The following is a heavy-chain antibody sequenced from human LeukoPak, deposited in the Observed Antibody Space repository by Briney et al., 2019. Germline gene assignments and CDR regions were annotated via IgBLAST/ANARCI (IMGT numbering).Heavy chain of an antibody. CDR1: AYTFTRYG. CDR3: AGVNLYYNYMDV. J-gene: IGHJ6*03. D-gene: IGHD1-14*01. V-gene: IGHV1-18*01. CDR2: IRVDNGDT. Sequence: GASVTVSCTASAYTFTRYGISWVRQAPGQGLEWMGWIRVDNGDTDNAQKFQGRVTITTDTSSTTIYMELRSLRSDDTAVYYCAGVNLYYNYMDVWGKGTTVTVSS.